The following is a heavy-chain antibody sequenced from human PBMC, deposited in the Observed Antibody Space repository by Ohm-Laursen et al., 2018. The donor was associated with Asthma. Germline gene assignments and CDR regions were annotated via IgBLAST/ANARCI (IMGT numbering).Heavy chain of an antibody. J-gene: IGHJ4*02. D-gene: IGHD3-10*01. CDR1: GFTFSDYY. CDR3: ARTPMVRGVRTYYFDY. V-gene: IGHV3-11*06. Sequence: GSLRLSCAASGFTFSDYYMSWIRQAPGKGLEWVSYISSSSSYTNYADSVKGRFTISRDNAKNSLYLQMNSLRAEDTAVYYCARTPMVRGVRTYYFDYWGQGTLVTVSS. CDR2: ISSSSSYT.